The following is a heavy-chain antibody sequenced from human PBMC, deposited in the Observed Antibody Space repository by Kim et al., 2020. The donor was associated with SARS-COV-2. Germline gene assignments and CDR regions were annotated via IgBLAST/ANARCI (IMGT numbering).Heavy chain of an antibody. CDR3: ARRSTSYSWFDL. V-gene: IGHV1-18*01. D-gene: IGHD6-6*01. CDR2: T. J-gene: IGHJ5*02. Sequence: TRYIQRVQGRVTMTAVTSTTTVYMELQSLRSDDTAVYYCARRSTSYSWFDLWGQGTLVTVSS.